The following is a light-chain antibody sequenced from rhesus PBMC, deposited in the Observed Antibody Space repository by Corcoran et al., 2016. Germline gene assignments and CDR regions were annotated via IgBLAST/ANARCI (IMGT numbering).Light chain of an antibody. V-gene: IGKV3-17*02. J-gene: IGKJ2*01. CDR2: DAS. CDR3: QQESNWSYS. CDR1: QSVSSR. Sequence: EIVMTQSPATLSLSPGERATLYCRASQSVSSRLAWYQQKPGQAPRLLIDDASRRVTGIPDRFSGSGSGTDFTLTISSLEPEYVAVYFCQQESNWSYSFGQGTKVEI.